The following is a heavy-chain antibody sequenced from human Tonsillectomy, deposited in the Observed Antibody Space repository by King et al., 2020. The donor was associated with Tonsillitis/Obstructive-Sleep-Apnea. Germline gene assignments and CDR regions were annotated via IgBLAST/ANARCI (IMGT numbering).Heavy chain of an antibody. D-gene: IGHD3-16*01. V-gene: IGHV3-74*01. CDR3: ARDKAWGGFDY. J-gene: IGHJ4*02. CDR1: GFTFSSYW. Sequence: VQLVESGGGLVQSGGSLRLSCAASGFTFSSYWMHWVRQAPGKGLVWVSRINRDGSSTSYADSVKGRFTVSRDNAKNTLFLQINSLRAEDTAVYYCARDKAWGGFDYWGQGTLVTVSS. CDR2: INRDGSST.